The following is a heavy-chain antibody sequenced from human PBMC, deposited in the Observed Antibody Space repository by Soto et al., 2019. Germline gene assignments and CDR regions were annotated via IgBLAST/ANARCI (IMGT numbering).Heavy chain of an antibody. V-gene: IGHV1-69*01. CDR2: IIPIFGTA. CDR3: ARDGQQLVLRYFDY. CDR1: GGTFSSYA. J-gene: IGHJ4*02. Sequence: QVQLVQSGAEVKKPGSSVKVSCKASGGTFSSYAISWVRQAPGQGLEWMGGIIPIFGTANYAQKFQGRVTITADESTSTAYMELSSLRSEDTDVYYCARDGQQLVLRYFDYWGQGTLVTVSS. D-gene: IGHD6-13*01.